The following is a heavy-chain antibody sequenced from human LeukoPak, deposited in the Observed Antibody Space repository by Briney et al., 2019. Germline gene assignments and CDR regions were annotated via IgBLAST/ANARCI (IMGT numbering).Heavy chain of an antibody. CDR2: IYYSGST. V-gene: IGHV4-59*01. CDR1: GGSISSYY. D-gene: IGHD3-16*01. J-gene: IGHJ5*02. Sequence: PSETLSLTCTVSGGSISSYYWSWIRQPPGKGLERIGYIYYSGSTNYNPSLKSRVTISVDTSKNQFSLKLSSVTAADTAVYYCAIQITFEAWFDPWGQGTLVTVSS. CDR3: AIQITFEAWFDP.